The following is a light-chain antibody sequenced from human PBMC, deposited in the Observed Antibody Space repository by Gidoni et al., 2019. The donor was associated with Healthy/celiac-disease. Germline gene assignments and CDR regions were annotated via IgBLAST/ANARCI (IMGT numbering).Light chain of an antibody. J-gene: IGKJ4*01. CDR3: QQYNNWPLT. CDR2: GAS. V-gene: IGKV3-15*01. CDR1: QSVSSN. Sequence: ELVMTQSPATLSVSPGERATLSCRASQSVSSNLAWYQQKPGQAPRLLIYGASTRATGIPARFSGSGSGTEFTLTISSLQSEDFAVDYCQQYNNWPLTFGEGTKVEIK.